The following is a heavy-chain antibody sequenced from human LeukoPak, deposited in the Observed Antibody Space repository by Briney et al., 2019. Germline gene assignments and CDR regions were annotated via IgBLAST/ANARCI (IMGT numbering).Heavy chain of an antibody. CDR2: INHSGST. J-gene: IGHJ6*03. D-gene: IGHD4-17*01. Sequence: LQTPSPTPAVSLGSLSVFNSRWISQCPGKGLEWIGEINHSGSTNYNPSLQSRVTISVDTSKNQLSLELNSVTAADTAGYYCARNQRPPLRLYYAFMDVWGKGTTVTVSS. V-gene: IGHV4-34*01. CDR3: ARNQRPPLRLYYAFMDV. CDR1: LGSLSVFN.